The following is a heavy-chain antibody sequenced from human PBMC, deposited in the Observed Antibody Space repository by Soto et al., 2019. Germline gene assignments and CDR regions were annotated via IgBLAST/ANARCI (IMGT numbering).Heavy chain of an antibody. D-gene: IGHD3-3*02. CDR3: ARDRRNRWLAWDY. J-gene: IGHJ4*02. CDR2: IYYSGST. V-gene: IGHV4-59*01. CDR1: GGSISSYY. Sequence: PSETLSLTCTVSGGSISSYYWSWIRQPPGKGLEWIGYIYYSGSTNYNPSLKSRVTISVDTSKNQFSLKLSSVTAADTAVYYCARDRRNRWLAWDYWGQGPLVTVSS.